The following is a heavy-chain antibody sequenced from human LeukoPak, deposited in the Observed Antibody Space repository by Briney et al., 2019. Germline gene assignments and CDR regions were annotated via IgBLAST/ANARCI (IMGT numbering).Heavy chain of an antibody. CDR1: GFTFSTYA. J-gene: IGHJ4*02. D-gene: IGHD1-20*01. CDR2: MSHDGRNK. Sequence: GRSLRLSCAASGFTFSTYAMHWVRQAPGKGLEWVAVMSHDGRNKFYADSVKGRFTISRDNSKNTLYLQMSSLGAEDTAVFYCAWDSNWNQPDYWGQGTRVTVSS. CDR3: AWDSNWNQPDY. V-gene: IGHV3-30*04.